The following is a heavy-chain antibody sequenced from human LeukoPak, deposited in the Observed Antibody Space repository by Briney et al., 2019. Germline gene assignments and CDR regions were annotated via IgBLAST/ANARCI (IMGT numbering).Heavy chain of an antibody. Sequence: SETLSLTCTASGXXISSYXWSWIRQPPXXXXXWIGYIYYSGSTNYNPSLKSRVTISVDTSKNQFSLKLSSVTAADTAVYYCAREIRDGYPFDYWGQGTLVTVSS. J-gene: IGHJ4*02. CDR1: GXXISSYX. D-gene: IGHD5-24*01. V-gene: IGHV4-59*01. CDR3: AREIRDGYPFDY. CDR2: IYYSGST.